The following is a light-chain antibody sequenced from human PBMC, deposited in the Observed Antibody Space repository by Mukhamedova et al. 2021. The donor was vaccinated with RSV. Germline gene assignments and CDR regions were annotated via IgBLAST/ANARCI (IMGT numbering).Light chain of an antibody. V-gene: IGKV2D-29*01. Sequence: PAQLLIYAVSNRFSGVPDRFSGRGSGTDFTLKISRVEAEDVGVYYCMQSIQLPLMYTFGQGSKLAI. CDR3: MQSIQLPLMYT. J-gene: IGKJ2*01. CDR2: AVS.